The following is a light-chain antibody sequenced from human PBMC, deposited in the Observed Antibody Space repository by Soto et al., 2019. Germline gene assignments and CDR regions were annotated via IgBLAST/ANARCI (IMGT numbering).Light chain of an antibody. CDR2: GAS. CDR1: QSVGHN. J-gene: IGKJ1*01. CDR3: QQYNNWPRT. Sequence: DIVMTQSPVTLSVSPGDRATLSCRASQSVGHNLAWFQQKPGQVPRLLIYGASAGATGIPDRFSGSGFGTEFTLTISSLQSEDLAVYYCQQYNNWPRTFGQGTKVEMK. V-gene: IGKV3-15*01.